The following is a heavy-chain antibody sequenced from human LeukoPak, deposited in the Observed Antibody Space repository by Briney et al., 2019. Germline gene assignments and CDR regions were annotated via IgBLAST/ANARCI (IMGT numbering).Heavy chain of an antibody. J-gene: IGHJ4*02. Sequence: PSETLSLTCTVSGGSISSYYWSWIRQPPGKGLEWIGSIYHSGSTYYNPSLKSRVTISVDTSKNQFSLKLSPVIAADTAVYYCARVGVDYSGNIIKYYFDYWGQGTLVTVSS. CDR3: ARVGVDYSGNIIKYYFDY. D-gene: IGHD4-23*01. CDR2: IYHSGST. CDR1: GGSISSYY. V-gene: IGHV4-59*01.